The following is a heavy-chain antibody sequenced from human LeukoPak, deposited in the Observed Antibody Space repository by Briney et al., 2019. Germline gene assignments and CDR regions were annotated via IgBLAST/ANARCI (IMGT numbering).Heavy chain of an antibody. CDR3: AKAPEIVATISGY. CDR1: VLIWRRTY. CDR2: IYSGCST. Sequence: GGSQTLPCGPCVLIWRRTYMRGRRHAPGEGVEGVSVIYSGCSTYYAGSLEGRFTISRENSKDTLYLQMNSLRAEDTAVYYCAKAPEIVATISGYWRQGTLVTVSS. J-gene: IGHJ4*02. V-gene: IGHV3-53*01. D-gene: IGHD5-12*01.